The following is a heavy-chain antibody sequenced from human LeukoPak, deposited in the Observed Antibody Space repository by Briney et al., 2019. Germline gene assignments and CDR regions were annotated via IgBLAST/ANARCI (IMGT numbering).Heavy chain of an antibody. CDR1: GLTVSRNY. CDR2: IYSGGST. Sequence: GGSLRLSCEASGLTVSRNYMTWVRQAPGKGLEWVSTIYSGGSTYYTDSVKGRFTISRDNSKNALYLQMNSLRVDDTGVYFCARSAGTHWGQGTLVTVSS. CDR3: ARSAGTH. J-gene: IGHJ1*01. D-gene: IGHD6-13*01. V-gene: IGHV3-66*01.